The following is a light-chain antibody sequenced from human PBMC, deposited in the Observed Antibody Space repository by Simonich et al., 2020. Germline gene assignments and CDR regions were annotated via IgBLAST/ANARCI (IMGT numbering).Light chain of an antibody. CDR2: GAS. J-gene: IGKJ4*01. V-gene: IGKV4-1*01. CDR3: QQYYSTPLT. Sequence: DIVMTQSPDSLAVSLCERATINCKSSQSVLYSSNNKKYLAWYQQKPGQPPKLLIYGASPRESGVPDRFRGSGSGTDFTLTISSLQAEDVAVYYCQQYYSTPLTFGGGTKVEIK. CDR1: QSVLYSSNNKKY.